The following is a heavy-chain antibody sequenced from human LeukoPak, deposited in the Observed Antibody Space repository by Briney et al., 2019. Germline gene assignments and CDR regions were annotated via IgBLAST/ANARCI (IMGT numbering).Heavy chain of an antibody. Sequence: PGGSLRLSCAASGCTFSGSAMHWVRQASGKGLEWVGRIRSKANSYATAYAASVKGRFTISRDDSKNTAYLQMNSLKTEDTAVYYCTRQLLVGGYGSGSYLSQATMDVWAKGTTVSVSS. CDR2: IRSKANSYAT. V-gene: IGHV3-73*01. CDR1: GCTFSGSA. CDR3: TRQLLVGGYGSGSYLSQATMDV. J-gene: IGHJ6*04. D-gene: IGHD3-10*01.